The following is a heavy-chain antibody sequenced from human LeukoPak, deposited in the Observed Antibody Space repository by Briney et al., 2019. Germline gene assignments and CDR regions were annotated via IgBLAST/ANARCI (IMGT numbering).Heavy chain of an antibody. Sequence: ASETLSLTCTVSGGSINNYYWSWIRQPPGKGLEWIGYIYYSGSTNYNPSLKSRVTISLDTSKNQFSLKLSSVTAADTAVDYCARDRCTSRPRYLTITQKGYFDRWGRGTVVTVSS. CDR1: GGSINNYY. D-gene: IGHD5-12*01. CDR2: IYYSGST. J-gene: IGHJ2*01. V-gene: IGHV4-59*01. CDR3: ARDRCTSRPRYLTITQKGYFDR.